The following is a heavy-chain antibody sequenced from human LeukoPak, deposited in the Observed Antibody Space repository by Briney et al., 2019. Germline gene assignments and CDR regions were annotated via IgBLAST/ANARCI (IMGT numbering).Heavy chain of an antibody. V-gene: IGHV4-34*01. D-gene: IGHD1-26*01. CDR2: INHSGST. J-gene: IGHJ4*02. Sequence: SETLSLTCAVYGGSFGGYYWSWIRQPPGKGLEWIGEINHSGSTNYNPSLKSRVTTSVDTSKNQFSLKLSSVTAADTAVYYCARAWELLVYFDYWGQGTLVTVSS. CDR3: ARAWELLVYFDY. CDR1: GGSFGGYY.